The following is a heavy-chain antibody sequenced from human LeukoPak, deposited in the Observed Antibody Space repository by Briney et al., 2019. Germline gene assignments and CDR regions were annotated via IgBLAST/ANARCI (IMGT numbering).Heavy chain of an antibody. V-gene: IGHV4-34*01. Sequence: SETLSLTCAVYGGSFNSHYWSWIRQPPGKGLEWIGEINQSGSTNYNPSLKSRVTISVDTSKNQFSLTLRSVTAADTAVYYCARGRMDILVRLNWFDTWGQGTLVTVSS. CDR3: ARGRMDILVRLNWFDT. D-gene: IGHD2-15*01. J-gene: IGHJ5*02. CDR1: GGSFNSHY. CDR2: INQSGST.